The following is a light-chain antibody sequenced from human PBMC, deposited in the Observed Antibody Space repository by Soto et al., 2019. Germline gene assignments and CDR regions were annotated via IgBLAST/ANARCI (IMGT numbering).Light chain of an antibody. CDR1: QSVSSSY. CDR2: GAY. J-gene: IGKJ1*01. CDR3: QQYGSSPPT. Sequence: EIVMTQSPATLSVSPGERATLSCRASQSVSSSYLAWYQLKTGQVPRLLIYGAYNTAAGIPDRFSGSGSGTDFTLTISRLESEDFAVYYCQQYGSSPPTFGQGTKV. V-gene: IGKV3-20*01.